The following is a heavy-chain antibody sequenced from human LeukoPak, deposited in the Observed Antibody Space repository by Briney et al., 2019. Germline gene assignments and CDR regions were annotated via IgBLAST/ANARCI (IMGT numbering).Heavy chain of an antibody. CDR3: ARIQLTSRPVDY. V-gene: IGHV3-11*01. CDR1: GLTFSDHY. D-gene: IGHD1-1*01. CDR2: ISGSSGTI. Sequence: PGGSLRLSCAASGLTFSDHYMSWIRQAPGKGLEWISYISGSSGTIYYGDSVKGRFTISRDNAKNSLYLQMNSLRAEDTAVYYCARIQLTSRPVDYWGQGTLVTVSS. J-gene: IGHJ4*02.